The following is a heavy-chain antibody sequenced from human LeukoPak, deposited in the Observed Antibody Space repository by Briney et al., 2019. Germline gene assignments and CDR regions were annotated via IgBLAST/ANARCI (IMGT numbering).Heavy chain of an antibody. Sequence: SETLSLTCAVYGGSFSGYYWSWIRQPPGKGLEWIGEINHSGSTNYNPSLKSRVTISVDTSKNQFSLKLSSVTAADTAVYYCARRAYYYDSSGYFFDYWGQGTLVTVSS. CDR2: INHSGST. J-gene: IGHJ4*02. D-gene: IGHD3-22*01. CDR3: ARRAYYYDSSGYFFDY. V-gene: IGHV4-34*01. CDR1: GGSFSGYY.